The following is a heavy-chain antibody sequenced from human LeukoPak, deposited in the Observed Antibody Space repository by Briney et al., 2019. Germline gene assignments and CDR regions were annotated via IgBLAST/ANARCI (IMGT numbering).Heavy chain of an antibody. V-gene: IGHV3-30*04. CDR3: ARETRNYYGSGSIDY. CDR1: GFTFSSYA. CDR2: ISYDGSNK. D-gene: IGHD3-10*01. Sequence: GGSLRLSGAASGFTFSSYAMHWVRQAPGKGLEWVAVISYDGSNKYYADSVKGRFTISRDNSKNTLYLQMNSLRAEDTAVYYCARETRNYYGSGSIDYWGQGTLVTVSS. J-gene: IGHJ4*02.